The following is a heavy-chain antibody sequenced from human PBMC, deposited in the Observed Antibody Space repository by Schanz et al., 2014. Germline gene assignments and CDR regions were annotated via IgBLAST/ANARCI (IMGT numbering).Heavy chain of an antibody. CDR2: ISGSSIHK. Sequence: VHLVESGGGVVQPGRSLRLSCATSGLNFDYYGMNWIRQAPGKGLEWVSHISGSSIHKNYADSVKGRFSISRDNGETSEYLQINSLRVEDTAVYYCAKDQGSYGSGSYSYFDYWGQGTLVTVSS. J-gene: IGHJ4*02. D-gene: IGHD3-10*01. CDR1: GLNFDYYG. V-gene: IGHV3-11*05. CDR3: AKDQGSYGSGSYSYFDY.